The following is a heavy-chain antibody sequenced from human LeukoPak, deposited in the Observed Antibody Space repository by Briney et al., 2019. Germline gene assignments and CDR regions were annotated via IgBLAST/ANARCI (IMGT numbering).Heavy chain of an antibody. CDR1: GFTFSKYA. J-gene: IGHJ5*02. V-gene: IGHV3-23*01. CDR2: ISGSGDST. CDR3: AKTSAAPHLFPRARGVIPASFGS. Sequence: GGSLRLSCAASGFTFSKYAMSWVRQTPGKGLEWVSAISGSGDSTYYADSVKGRFTISRDNSKNTLYLQMLSLRAEDTAVYYCAKTSAAPHLFPRARGVIPASFGSWAQGPLVTVSS. D-gene: IGHD3-10*01.